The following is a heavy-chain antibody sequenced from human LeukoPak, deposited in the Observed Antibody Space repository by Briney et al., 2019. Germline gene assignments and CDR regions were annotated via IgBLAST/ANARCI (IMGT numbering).Heavy chain of an antibody. CDR3: ARDNWFDY. V-gene: IGHV3-48*02. CDR1: GFTFSFYS. J-gene: IGHJ5*01. CDR2: ISTTSSTI. Sequence: PGGSLRLSCAASGFTFSFYSMDWVRQAPGKGLEWVSHISTTSSTIYYADSVRGRFTISRDNAKNSLYLQTNSLRDDDTAVYYCARDNWFDYWGQGTLVTVSS.